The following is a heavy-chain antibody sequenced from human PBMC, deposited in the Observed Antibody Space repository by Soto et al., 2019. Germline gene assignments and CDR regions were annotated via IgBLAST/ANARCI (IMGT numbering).Heavy chain of an antibody. Sequence: GAPVKVSCKGSGYTFTSYGISWVRQDPGQGLEWMGWISAYNGNTNYAQKLQGRVTMTTDTSTSTAYMELRSLRSDDTAVYYCARDSRLQGYCGGGSCFRFFDYWGKGTLVTVSS. D-gene: IGHD2-15*01. CDR3: ARDSRLQGYCGGGSCFRFFDY. J-gene: IGHJ4*02. V-gene: IGHV1-18*01. CDR2: ISAYNGNT. CDR1: GYTFTSYG.